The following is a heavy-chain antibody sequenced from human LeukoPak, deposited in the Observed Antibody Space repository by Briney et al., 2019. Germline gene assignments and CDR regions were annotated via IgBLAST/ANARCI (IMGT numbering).Heavy chain of an antibody. D-gene: IGHD2-8*01. CDR3: ARGVYCTNGVCYPFDY. CDR2: IYNSGST. CDR1: GGSISSYY. V-gene: IGHV4-4*07. J-gene: IGHJ4*02. Sequence: SETLSLTCTVSGGSISSYYWSWIRQPAGKGLEWIGRIYNSGSTTYNPSLKSRVTISVDTSKNQFSLKLSSVTAADTAVYYCARGVYCTNGVCYPFDYWGQGTLVTVSS.